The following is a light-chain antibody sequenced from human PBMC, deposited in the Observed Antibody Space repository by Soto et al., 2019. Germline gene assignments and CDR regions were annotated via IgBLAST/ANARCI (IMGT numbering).Light chain of an antibody. Sequence: DIQMTQSPSSLSASVGDRVTITCQASQDTSNYLNWYQQKPGKAPKLLIYDASNLETGVPSRFSGSGSGTDFTFTISILQPEDIATYYCQQYDNLPLTFGPGTKVDIK. CDR2: DAS. CDR3: QQYDNLPLT. V-gene: IGKV1-33*01. J-gene: IGKJ3*01. CDR1: QDTSNY.